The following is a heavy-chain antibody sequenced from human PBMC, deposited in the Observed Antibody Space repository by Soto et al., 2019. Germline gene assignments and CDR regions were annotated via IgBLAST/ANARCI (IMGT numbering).Heavy chain of an antibody. CDR2: INPNSGGT. CDR3: ARELDYYDSSGHGAFDI. V-gene: IGHV1-2*04. Sequence: GASVKVSCKESGYTFTGYYIHWVRQAPGQGLEWMGWINPNSGGTNYAQKFQGWVTMTRDTSISTAYMELSRLRSDDTAVYYCARELDYYDSSGHGAFDIWGQGTMVTVSS. CDR1: GYTFTGYY. D-gene: IGHD3-22*01. J-gene: IGHJ3*02.